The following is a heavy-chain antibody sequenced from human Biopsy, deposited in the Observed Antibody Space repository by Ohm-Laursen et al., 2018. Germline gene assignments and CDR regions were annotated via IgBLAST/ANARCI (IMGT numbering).Heavy chain of an antibody. CDR3: ARDYDTSGYYYVS. CDR1: GGSISNNNYY. CDR2: IFYRGST. J-gene: IGHJ5*02. Sequence: PSETLSLTCTVSGGSISNNNYYWGWIRKPPGKGLEWIGSIFYRGSTHYKPSLKSRVNIYVDTSKNQFSLKLNSVTAADTAVYYCARDYDTSGYYYVSWGQGTLVTVSS. D-gene: IGHD3-22*01. V-gene: IGHV4-39*01.